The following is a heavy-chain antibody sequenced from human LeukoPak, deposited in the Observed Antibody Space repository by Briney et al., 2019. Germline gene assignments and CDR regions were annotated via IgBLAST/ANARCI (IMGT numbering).Heavy chain of an antibody. Sequence: GASVKVSCKASGYTFTSYDINWVRQATGQGLEWMGWMNPNSGNTGYAQKFQGRVTMTRNTSISTAYMELSSLRSEDTAVYYCARQITRWYYGFWSGYPYGMDVWGQGTTVTVSS. D-gene: IGHD3-3*01. CDR1: GYTFTSYD. CDR2: MNPNSGNT. CDR3: ARQITRWYYGFWSGYPYGMDV. J-gene: IGHJ6*02. V-gene: IGHV1-8*01.